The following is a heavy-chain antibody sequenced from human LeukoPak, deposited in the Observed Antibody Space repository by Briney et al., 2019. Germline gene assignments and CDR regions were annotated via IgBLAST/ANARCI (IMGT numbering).Heavy chain of an antibody. CDR1: GYTFSTFY. CDR3: SRELGGSYFDY. D-gene: IGHD1-26*01. J-gene: IGHJ4*02. CDR2: NNPSGGRT. Sequence: GASVTVSCKASGYTFSTFYMHWVRQAPGQEREWMGVNNPSGGRTTYAQKFHGRVTLTRDTSTSTVYMELSSLRSEDTAVYYGSRELGGSYFDYWGQGTLVTVSS. V-gene: IGHV1-46*01.